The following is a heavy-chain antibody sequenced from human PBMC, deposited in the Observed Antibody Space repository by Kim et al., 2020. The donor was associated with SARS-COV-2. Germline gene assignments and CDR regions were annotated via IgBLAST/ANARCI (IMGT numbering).Heavy chain of an antibody. V-gene: IGHV5-10-1*01. CDR2: IDPSDSYV. D-gene: IGHD3-22*01. J-gene: IGHJ4*02. CDR1: EDIFKNYW. Sequence: GESLKISCKASEDIFKNYWITWVRQMSGKGLEWMGRIDPSDSYVNYNPSFQGHVMLSVDRSINTAYLQWGSLRASDTATYFCARLRLGAVGTTDQGYYLMDDWGQGTVVTVSS. CDR3: ARLRLGAVGTTDQGYYLMDD.